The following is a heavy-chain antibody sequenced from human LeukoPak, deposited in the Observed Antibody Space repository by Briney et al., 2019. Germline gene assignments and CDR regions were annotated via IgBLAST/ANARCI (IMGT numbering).Heavy chain of an antibody. Sequence: SETLSLTCTVSGGSLSSSSYYWGWIRQPPGKGLEWIGSIDYSGSTYYNPSLKSRVTISVDTSRNQLSLKLSTVTAAGTAVYYCARHRCSSTSCPIDYWGQGTLVTVSS. J-gene: IGHJ4*02. CDR1: GGSLSSSSYY. CDR3: ARHRCSSTSCPIDY. V-gene: IGHV4-39*01. CDR2: IDYSGST. D-gene: IGHD2-2*01.